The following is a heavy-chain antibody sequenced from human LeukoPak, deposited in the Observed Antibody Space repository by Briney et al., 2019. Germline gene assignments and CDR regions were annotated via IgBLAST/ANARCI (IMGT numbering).Heavy chain of an antibody. Sequence: GGSLRLSCAASGFTFSSYGMHWVRQAPGKGLEWVAFIRDDGANKYYADSVKGRFTISRDNSKNTLYLQMNSLRSEDTAVYYCARDAFSIAVAVDYWGQGTLVTVSS. CDR2: IRDDGANK. CDR3: ARDAFSIAVAVDY. CDR1: GFTFSSYG. D-gene: IGHD6-19*01. V-gene: IGHV3-30*02. J-gene: IGHJ4*02.